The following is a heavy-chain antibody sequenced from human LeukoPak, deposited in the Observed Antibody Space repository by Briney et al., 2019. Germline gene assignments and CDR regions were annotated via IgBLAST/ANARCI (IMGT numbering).Heavy chain of an antibody. D-gene: IGHD2-15*01. Sequence: NPSETLSLTCVVSGASISAYYWYWIRQPAGKGLEWIGRIYISGPTNHNPSLKSRVTMSLDTSKNQLSLKLRSVTAADTAVYYCARDDDGRGYLDYWGQGTLVTVSP. CDR2: IYISGPT. V-gene: IGHV4-4*07. CDR3: ARDDDGRGYLDY. CDR1: GASISAYY. J-gene: IGHJ4*02.